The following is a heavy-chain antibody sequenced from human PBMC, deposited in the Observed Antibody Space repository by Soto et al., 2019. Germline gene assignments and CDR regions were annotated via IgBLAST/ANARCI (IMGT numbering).Heavy chain of an antibody. Sequence: GGSLRLSCAASGFTFSGSAVHWVRQASGKGLEWIGRIRSKANSYATAYAASVKGRFTISRDDSKDTAYLQMNSLRTDDTAVYYCTRHSVWRDHYYDILTDESNMDVWGKGTTVTVSS. CDR2: IRSKANSYAT. V-gene: IGHV3-73*01. CDR1: GFTFSGSA. CDR3: TRHSVWRDHYYDILTDESNMDV. D-gene: IGHD3-9*01. J-gene: IGHJ6*03.